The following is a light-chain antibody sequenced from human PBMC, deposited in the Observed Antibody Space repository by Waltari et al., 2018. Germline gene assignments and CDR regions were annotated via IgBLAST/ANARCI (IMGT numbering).Light chain of an antibody. V-gene: IGKV3-20*01. CDR1: QSLTLRY. Sequence: VLTQSPDTLSLSPGERATLSCRASQSLTLRYLAWYQQKPGQAPRLLIYGASNRAAGIPYRFSGSGSGTDFTLTISRLEPEDSAVYYCQQYGSSVMYTFGQETKLEIK. CDR3: QQYGSSVMYT. CDR2: GAS. J-gene: IGKJ2*01.